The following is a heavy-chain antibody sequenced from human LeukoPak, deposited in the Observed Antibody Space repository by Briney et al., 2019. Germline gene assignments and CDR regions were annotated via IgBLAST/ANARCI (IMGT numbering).Heavy chain of an antibody. CDR1: GFTFSTYW. V-gene: IGHV3-21*01. J-gene: IGHJ4*02. D-gene: IGHD6-19*01. Sequence: PGGSLRLSCAASGFTFSTYWMTWVRQAPGKGLEWVSSISSSSSYIYYADSVKGRFTISRDNAKNSLYLQMNSLRAEDTAVYYCARDSSGWAYFDYWGQGTLVTVSS. CDR2: ISSSSSYI. CDR3: ARDSSGWAYFDY.